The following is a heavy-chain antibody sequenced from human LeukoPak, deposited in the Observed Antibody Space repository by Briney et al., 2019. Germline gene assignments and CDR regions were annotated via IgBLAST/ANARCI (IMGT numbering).Heavy chain of an antibody. CDR3: ARGKRIMITFGGVIAPWTP. Sequence: ASVKVSCKASGYTFTGYYMHWVRQAPGQGLEWMGWINPNSGGTNYAQKFQGRVTMTRDTSISTAYMELSSLRSEDTAVYYCARGKRIMITFGGVIAPWTPWGQGTLVTVSS. D-gene: IGHD3-16*02. CDR2: INPNSGGT. CDR1: GYTFTGYY. V-gene: IGHV1-2*02. J-gene: IGHJ5*02.